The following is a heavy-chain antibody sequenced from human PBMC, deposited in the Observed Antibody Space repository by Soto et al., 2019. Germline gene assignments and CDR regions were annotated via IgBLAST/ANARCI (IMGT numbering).Heavy chain of an antibody. CDR1: GYTLTELS. Sequence: ASVKVSCKVSGYTLTELSMHWVRQATGKGLEWMGGFDPEDGETIYAQKFQGRVTMTEDTSTDTAYMELSSLRSEDTAVYYCATAHYSSSGLFYYYYGMDIWGQGTTVNVSS. CDR3: ATAHYSSSGLFYYYYGMDI. CDR2: FDPEDGET. V-gene: IGHV1-24*01. J-gene: IGHJ6*02. D-gene: IGHD6-13*01.